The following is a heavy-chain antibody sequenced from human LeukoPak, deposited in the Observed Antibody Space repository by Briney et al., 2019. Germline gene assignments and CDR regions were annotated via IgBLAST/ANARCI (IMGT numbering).Heavy chain of an antibody. J-gene: IGHJ4*02. Sequence: PGGSLRLSCGASGFIFSNHGIHWVRQAPGKGLEWVAFIRYDGSDKYYADSVKGRFTISRDNSKNTLYLQMNSLRAEDTAVYYCARDFAGYDFWGQGTLVTVSS. CDR2: IRYDGSDK. CDR3: ARDFAGYDF. CDR1: GFIFSNHG. D-gene: IGHD5-12*01. V-gene: IGHV3-30*02.